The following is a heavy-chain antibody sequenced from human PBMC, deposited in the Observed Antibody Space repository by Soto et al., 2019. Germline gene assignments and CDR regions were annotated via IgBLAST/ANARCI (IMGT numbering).Heavy chain of an antibody. V-gene: IGHV1-69*06. CDR2: IIPIFGTS. J-gene: IGHJ4*02. D-gene: IGHD1-26*01. CDR3: ARERGVGATLFDY. Sequence: SVKVSCKASGGTFSSYAISWVRQAPGQGLEWMGGIIPIFGTSNYAQKFQGRVTITADKSTSTAYMELSSLRSEDTAVYYCARERGVGATLFDYWGQGTLVTVSS. CDR1: GGTFSSYA.